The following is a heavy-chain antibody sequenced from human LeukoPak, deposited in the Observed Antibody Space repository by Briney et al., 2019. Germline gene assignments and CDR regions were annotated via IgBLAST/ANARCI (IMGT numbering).Heavy chain of an antibody. V-gene: IGHV4-59*01. CDR1: GGSISNYY. D-gene: IGHD3-22*01. CDR3: ARGVDYYDSSGYYSVFDY. J-gene: IGHJ4*02. Sequence: SETLSLTCSVSGGSISNYYWSWIRQSPGKGPEWIGYIYNSGSTNYNPSLKSRVTISVDTSKNQFSLKLSSVTAADTAVYYCARGVDYYDSSGYYSVFDYWGQGTLVTVSS. CDR2: IYNSGST.